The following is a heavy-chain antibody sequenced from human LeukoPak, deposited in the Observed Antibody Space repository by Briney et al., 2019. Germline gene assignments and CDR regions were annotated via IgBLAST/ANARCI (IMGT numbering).Heavy chain of an antibody. CDR1: GFTFSSYA. D-gene: IGHD6-13*01. CDR2: ISYDGSNK. V-gene: IGHV3-30-3*01. Sequence: GGSLRLSCAASGFTFSSYAMRWVRQAPGKGLEWVAVISYDGSNKYYADSVKGRFTISRDNSKNTLYLQMNSLRAEDTAVYYCARVFELAAAGTDYWGQGTLVTVSS. CDR3: ARVFELAAAGTDY. J-gene: IGHJ4*02.